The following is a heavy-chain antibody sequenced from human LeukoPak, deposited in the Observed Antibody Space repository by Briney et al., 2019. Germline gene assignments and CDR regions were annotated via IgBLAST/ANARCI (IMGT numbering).Heavy chain of an antibody. CDR3: ARVRNDYGGHSGGDYFDY. V-gene: IGHV3-48*02. CDR2: ISSSSSTI. CDR1: GFTFSSYS. J-gene: IGHJ4*02. D-gene: IGHD4-23*01. Sequence: GGSLRLSCAASGFTFSSYSMNWVRQAPGKGLEWGSYISSSSSTIYYADSVKGRFTISRDNAKNSLYLQMNSLRDEDTAVYYCARVRNDYGGHSGGDYFDYWGQATLVTVSS.